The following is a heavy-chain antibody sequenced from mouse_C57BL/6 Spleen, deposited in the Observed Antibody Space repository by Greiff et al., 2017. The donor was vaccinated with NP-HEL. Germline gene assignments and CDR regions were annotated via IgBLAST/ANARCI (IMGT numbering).Heavy chain of an antibody. Sequence: QVQLQQSGAELVKPGASVKLSCKASGYTFTSYWMHWVKQRPGQGLEWIGMIHPNSGSTNYNEKFKSKATLTVDKSSRTAYMQLSSLTSEDSAVYYCARQGNYSNSPFAYWGQGTLVTVSA. CDR1: GYTFTSYW. D-gene: IGHD2-5*01. CDR2: IHPNSGST. V-gene: IGHV1-64*01. J-gene: IGHJ3*01. CDR3: ARQGNYSNSPFAY.